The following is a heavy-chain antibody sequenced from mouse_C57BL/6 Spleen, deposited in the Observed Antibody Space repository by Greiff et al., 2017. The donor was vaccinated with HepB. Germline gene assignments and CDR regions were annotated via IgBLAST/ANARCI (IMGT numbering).Heavy chain of an antibody. CDR3: ARWGNSYWYFDV. CDR1: GYTFTSYW. D-gene: IGHD2-1*01. J-gene: IGHJ1*03. CDR2: INPSSGYT. Sequence: QVQLQQPGTELVKPGASVKLSCKASGYTFTSYWMHWVKQRPGQGLEWIGYINPSSGYTKYNQKFKDKATLTADKSSSTAYMQLSSLTYEDSAVYYCARWGNSYWYFDVWGTGTTVTVSS. V-gene: IGHV1-7*01.